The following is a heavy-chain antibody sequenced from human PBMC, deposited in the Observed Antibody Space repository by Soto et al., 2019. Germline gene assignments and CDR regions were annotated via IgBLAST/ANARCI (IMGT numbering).Heavy chain of an antibody. CDR3: ARREGQLAAFAI. V-gene: IGHV4-59*01. J-gene: IGHJ3*02. CDR1: GGSISSYY. Sequence: PSETLSLTCAVSGGSISSYYWSWIRQPPGKGLEWVGYIYYSGSTKYNPSLTSRVTISVDTSKNQFSLKLSSVTAADTAVYYCARREGQLAAFAIWVQGTLVTVSS. CDR2: IYYSGST. D-gene: IGHD6-13*01.